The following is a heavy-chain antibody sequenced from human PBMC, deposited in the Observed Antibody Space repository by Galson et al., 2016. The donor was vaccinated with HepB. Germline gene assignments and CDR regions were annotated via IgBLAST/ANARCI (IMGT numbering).Heavy chain of an antibody. CDR3: ARVRPVYDILTGYYPNWFDP. Sequence: ETLPLTCTVSGGSISSSSYYWGWIRQPPGKGLEWIGSIYYSGSTYYNPSLKSRVTISVDTSKNQFSLKLSSVTAADTAVYYCARVRPVYDILTGYYPNWFDPWGQGTLVTVSS. D-gene: IGHD3-9*01. V-gene: IGHV4-39*01. CDR1: GGSISSSSYY. J-gene: IGHJ5*02. CDR2: IYYSGST.